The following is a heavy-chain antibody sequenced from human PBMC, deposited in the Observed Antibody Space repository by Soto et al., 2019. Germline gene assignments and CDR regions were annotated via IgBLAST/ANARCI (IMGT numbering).Heavy chain of an antibody. J-gene: IGHJ3*02. CDR2: IYYSVST. D-gene: IGHD4-17*01. CDR1: GGSISSGGYY. Sequence: QVQLQESGPGLVKPSQTLSLTCTVSGGSISSGGYYWNWIRQHPGKGLEWIGYIYYSVSTYYNPSLKSRVTISVDTSKNQFSLKLSSVTAADTAVYYCARDQHDYGGNGAFDIWGQGTMVTVSS. CDR3: ARDQHDYGGNGAFDI. V-gene: IGHV4-31*03.